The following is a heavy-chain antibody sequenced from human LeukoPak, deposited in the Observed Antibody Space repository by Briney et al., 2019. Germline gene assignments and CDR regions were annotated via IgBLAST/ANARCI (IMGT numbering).Heavy chain of an antibody. CDR1: GFTFSNFE. V-gene: IGHV3-48*03. CDR2: IDTSATSM. D-gene: IGHD2-2*03. CDR3: VTDRPGVMDFDF. Sequence: QPGGSLILSCAVSGFTFSNFEMNWVRQAPGKGLEGVSHIDTSATSMHYADSVKGRFTISRDNAKNSLFLQMNSLRAEDTAVYYCVTDRPGVMDFDFWGQGTLVTVSS. J-gene: IGHJ4*02.